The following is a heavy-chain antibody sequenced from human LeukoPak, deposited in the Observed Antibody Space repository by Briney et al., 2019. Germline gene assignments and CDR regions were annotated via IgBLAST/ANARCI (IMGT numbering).Heavy chain of an antibody. CDR3: ARICSTTVCLISA. J-gene: IGHJ4*02. V-gene: IGHV3-74*01. CDR1: GFTFSRYW. CDR2: INSDGSYT. D-gene: IGHD2-2*01. Sequence: GGSLRLSCAASGFTFSRYWMHWVRQAPGKGLVWVSRINSDGSYTSYADFVKGRFTISRDNAKNTVYLQMSSLRAEDTAVYYCARICSTTVCLISAWGQGTLVTVSS.